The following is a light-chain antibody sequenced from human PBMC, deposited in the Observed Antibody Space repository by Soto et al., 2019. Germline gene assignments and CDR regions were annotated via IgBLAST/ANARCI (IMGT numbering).Light chain of an antibody. CDR2: DVS. CDR3: SSYTSISTVV. Sequence: QSALTQPASVSGSPGQSITISCTGTSSDIGGYNYVSWYQQHPGKAPKLMIYDVSNRPSGVSYRFSGSKSGITASLTISGLQAEDEGDYYCSSYTSISTVVFGGGTKLTVL. CDR1: SSDIGGYNY. V-gene: IGLV2-14*01. J-gene: IGLJ2*01.